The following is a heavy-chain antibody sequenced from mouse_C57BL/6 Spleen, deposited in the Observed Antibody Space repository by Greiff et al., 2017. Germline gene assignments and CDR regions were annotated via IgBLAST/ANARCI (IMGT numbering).Heavy chain of an antibody. CDR1: GYTFTSYW. D-gene: IGHD2-5*01. V-gene: IGHV1-69*01. Sequence: VQLQQPGAELVMPGASVKLSCKASGYTFTSYWMHWVKQRPGQGLEWIGEIDPSDSYTNYNQKFKGKSTLTVDKSSSTAYMQLSSLTSEDSAVYYCARVTPYYSNYDYAMDYWGQGTSVTVSS. CDR3: ARVTPYYSNYDYAMDY. J-gene: IGHJ4*01. CDR2: IDPSDSYT.